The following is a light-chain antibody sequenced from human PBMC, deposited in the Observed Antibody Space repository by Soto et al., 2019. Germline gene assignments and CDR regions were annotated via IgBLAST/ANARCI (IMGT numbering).Light chain of an antibody. CDR3: SSYAGSNNRGV. J-gene: IGLJ1*01. CDR1: STDVGGYNY. Sequence: QSALTQPPSASGSPGQSVTISCTGTSTDVGGYNYISWYQHHPGKGPKLIIYEVSERPSGVPDRFSGSKSGNTASLTVSGLQAEDEADYYCSSYAGSNNRGVFGSGTKLTV. V-gene: IGLV2-8*01. CDR2: EVS.